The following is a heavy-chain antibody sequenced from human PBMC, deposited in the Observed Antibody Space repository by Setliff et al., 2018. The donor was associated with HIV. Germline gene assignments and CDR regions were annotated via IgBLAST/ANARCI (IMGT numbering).Heavy chain of an antibody. CDR1: GISINGYY. J-gene: IGHJ4*02. D-gene: IGHD1-26*01. Sequence: PSETLSLTCSVSGISINGYYWSWIRQSPRTRLEWIGCVSSIGNTNYNPSLKSRVTISVDTSKNQLSLQLNSVTAADTAVYFCARTRAPYFFDFWGQGAQVTVSS. CDR2: VSSIGNT. CDR3: ARTRAPYFFDF. V-gene: IGHV4-4*08.